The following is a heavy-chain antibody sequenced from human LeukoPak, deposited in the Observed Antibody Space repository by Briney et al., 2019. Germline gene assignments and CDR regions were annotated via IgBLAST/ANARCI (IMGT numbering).Heavy chain of an antibody. V-gene: IGHV1-3*03. CDR1: GYTFTSYG. CDR2: INAGNGNT. J-gene: IGHJ4*02. D-gene: IGHD6-19*01. Sequence: AASVKVSCKASGYTFTSYGISWVRQAPGQRLEWMGWINAGNGNTKYSQEFQGRVTISRDTSASTAYMELSSLTSEDMAVYYCARVVRYSSGPLTDLLPYYFDSWGQGTLVTVSS. CDR3: ARVVRYSSGPLTDLLPYYFDS.